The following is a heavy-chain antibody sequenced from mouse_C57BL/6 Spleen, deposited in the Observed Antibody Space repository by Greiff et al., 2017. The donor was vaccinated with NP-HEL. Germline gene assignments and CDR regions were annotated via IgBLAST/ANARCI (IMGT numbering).Heavy chain of an antibody. CDR2: IDPETGGT. CDR3: TRDYYYGSSYSFDY. CDR1: GYTFTDYE. Sequence: QVQLQQSGAELVRPGASVTLSCKASGYTFTDYEMHWVKQTPVQGLEWIGAIDPETGGTAYNQKFKGKAILTADKSSSTAYMELRSLTSEDSAVYYCTRDYYYGSSYSFDYWGQGTTLTVSS. D-gene: IGHD1-1*01. V-gene: IGHV1-15*01. J-gene: IGHJ2*01.